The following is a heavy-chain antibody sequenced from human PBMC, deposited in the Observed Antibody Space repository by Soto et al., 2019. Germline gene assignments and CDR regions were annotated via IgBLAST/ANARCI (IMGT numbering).Heavy chain of an antibody. CDR1: GYTFTGYY. CDR3: AGGNCAGDCYFDY. D-gene: IGHD2-21*02. Sequence: QVQLVQSGAEVKKPGASVKISCKASGYTFTGYYIYWVRQAPGQGLEFMGAINSGGGNTDYAQRFQGRVTVTRDTSTSTVYMELTSLRFDDTAVYYCAGGNCAGDCYFDYSGQGTLVTVSS. CDR2: INSGGGNT. V-gene: IGHV1-46*01. J-gene: IGHJ4*02.